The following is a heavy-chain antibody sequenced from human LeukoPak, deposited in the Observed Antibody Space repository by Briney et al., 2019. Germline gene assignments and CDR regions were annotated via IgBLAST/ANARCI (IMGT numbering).Heavy chain of an antibody. Sequence: ASVKVSCKASGYTFTSYGISWVRQAPGPGLEWMGWISAYNGNTNYAQKLQGRVTMTTDTSTSTAYMELRSLRSDDTAVYYCARDGIYDSSGYYDYWGQGTLVTVSS. CDR1: GYTFTSYG. D-gene: IGHD3-22*01. J-gene: IGHJ4*02. CDR3: ARDGIYDSSGYYDY. V-gene: IGHV1-18*01. CDR2: ISAYNGNT.